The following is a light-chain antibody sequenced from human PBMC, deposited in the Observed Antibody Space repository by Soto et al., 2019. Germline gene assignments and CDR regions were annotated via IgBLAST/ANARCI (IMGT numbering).Light chain of an antibody. J-gene: IGLJ1*01. Sequence: QSALTQPPSASGTPGQRVTISCSGGSSNIGSNAVTWYHQLPGTAPKLLIYSNNQRPSGVPERFSGSKSGTSASLAISGLQSEDECDYYCAAWDDSLNGLYVFGTGTKLTVL. CDR2: SNN. CDR3: AAWDDSLNGLYV. V-gene: IGLV1-44*01. CDR1: SSNIGSNA.